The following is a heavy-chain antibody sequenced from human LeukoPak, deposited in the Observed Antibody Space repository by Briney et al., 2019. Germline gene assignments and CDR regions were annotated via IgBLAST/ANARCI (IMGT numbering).Heavy chain of an antibody. Sequence: GGSLRLSCAASGFTVSSNYMSWVRQAPGKGLEWVSVIYSGGSTYYADSVKGRFTISRDNSKNTLYLQMNSLRAEDTAVYYCARAGGTYYGIAFDIWGQGAMVTVSS. CDR2: IYSGGST. CDR3: ARAGGTYYGIAFDI. CDR1: GFTVSSNY. J-gene: IGHJ3*02. D-gene: IGHD1-26*01. V-gene: IGHV3-66*01.